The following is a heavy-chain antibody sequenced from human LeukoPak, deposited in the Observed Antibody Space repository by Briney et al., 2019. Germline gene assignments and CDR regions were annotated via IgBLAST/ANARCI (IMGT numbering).Heavy chain of an antibody. CDR2: IDQDGSAT. CDR1: GVAIRNSW. D-gene: IGHD2-2*01. V-gene: IGHV3-7*01. CDR3: ARNPAKVVPAVY. J-gene: IGHJ4*02. Sequence: GGSLRLSCVASGVAIRNSWMSWVRQAPGKGLEWVANIDQDGSATYYVDSVKGRFTISRDNAKSSLYLQMSSLRAEDTAVYYCARNPAKVVPAVYWGQGTLVTVSS.